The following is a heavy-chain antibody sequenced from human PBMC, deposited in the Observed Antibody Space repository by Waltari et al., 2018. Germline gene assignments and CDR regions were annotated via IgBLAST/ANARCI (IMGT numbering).Heavy chain of an antibody. CDR3: ASRKTTVTTSGNWFDP. CDR2: INHSGSP. J-gene: IGHJ5*02. D-gene: IGHD4-17*01. Sequence: QVQLQQWGAGLLKPSETLSLTCAVYGGSFSGYYWSWIRQPPGKGLEWIGEINHSGSPNYNPSLKSRVTISVDTSKNQFSLKLSSVTAADTAVYYCASRKTTVTTSGNWFDPWGQGTLVTVSS. CDR1: GGSFSGYY. V-gene: IGHV4-34*01.